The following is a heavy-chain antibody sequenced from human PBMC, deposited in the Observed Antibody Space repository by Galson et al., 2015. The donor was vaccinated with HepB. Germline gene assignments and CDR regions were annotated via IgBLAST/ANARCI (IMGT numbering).Heavy chain of an antibody. J-gene: IGHJ4*02. V-gene: IGHV3-20*04. CDR2: INWNGGST. D-gene: IGHD6-19*01. CDR1: GFTFDDYD. Sequence: SLRLSCAASGFTFDDYDMSWVRQAPGKGLEWVSNINWNGGSTGYADSVKGRFTISRDNAKNSLYLQMNSLRAEDTALYYCARDVAGPFDYWGQGTLVTVSS. CDR3: ARDVAGPFDY.